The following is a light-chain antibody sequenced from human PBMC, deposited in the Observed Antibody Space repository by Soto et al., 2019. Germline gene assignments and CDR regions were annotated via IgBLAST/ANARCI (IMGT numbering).Light chain of an antibody. CDR2: KAS. CDR3: QQYDNYALT. Sequence: DIQMTQSPSPLSASVGDRVTITCRASQSISSWLAWYQQKPGKAPKLLIYKASTLESGVPSRFSGSGSGTDFTLTISSLQPEDSATYYCQQYDNYALTFGGGTKVDIK. CDR1: QSISSW. V-gene: IGKV1-5*03. J-gene: IGKJ4*01.